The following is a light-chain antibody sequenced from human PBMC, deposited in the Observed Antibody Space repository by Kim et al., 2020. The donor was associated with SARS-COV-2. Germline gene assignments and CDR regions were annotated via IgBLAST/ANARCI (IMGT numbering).Light chain of an antibody. CDR3: HKFSRRPRT. J-gene: IGKJ1*01. Sequence: PGARVTLSCRATQSAGSYSAGYQQKPGQTPRLRVYDASNRATGIPGRLSRSGSGTDFTLTISSLKPEDSGVYYCHKFSRRPRTLGQGA. CDR2: DAS. CDR1: QSAGSY. V-gene: IGKV3-11*01.